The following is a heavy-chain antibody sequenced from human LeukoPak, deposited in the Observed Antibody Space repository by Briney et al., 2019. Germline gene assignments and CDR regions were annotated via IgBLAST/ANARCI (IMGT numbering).Heavy chain of an antibody. D-gene: IGHD5-18*01. CDR3: ASGAGGYSYGSYYYYYMDV. V-gene: IGHV1-69*05. Sequence: ASVKVSCKASGGTFSSYAISWVRQAPGQGLEWMGGIIPIFGTANYAQKFQGRVTITTDESTSTAYMELSSLRSEDTAVYYCASGAGGYSYGSYYYYYMDVSGKGTTVTVSS. CDR1: GGTFSSYA. CDR2: IIPIFGTA. J-gene: IGHJ6*03.